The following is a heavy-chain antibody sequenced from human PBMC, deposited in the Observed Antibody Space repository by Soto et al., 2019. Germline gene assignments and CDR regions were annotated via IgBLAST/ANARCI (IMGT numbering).Heavy chain of an antibody. CDR3: ASNSYGYTCYDY. D-gene: IGHD5-18*01. CDR2: IYYSGST. V-gene: IGHV4-30-4*01. CDR1: GGSISSGDYY. J-gene: IGHJ4*02. Sequence: SETLSLTCTVSGGSISSGDYYWSWIRQPPGKGLEWIGYIYYSGSTYYNPSLKSRVTISVDTSKNQFSLKLSSVTAADTAVYYCASNSYGYTCYDYWGKGTLVTVSS.